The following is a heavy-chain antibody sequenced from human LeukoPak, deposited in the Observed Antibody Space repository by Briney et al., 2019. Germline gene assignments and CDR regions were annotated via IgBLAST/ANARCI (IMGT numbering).Heavy chain of an antibody. Sequence: PSETLSLTCAVYGGSFSGYYWSWIRQPPGKELEWIGEINHSGSTNYNASLKSRVTILVDTSKNQFSLKLSSVTAADTAVYYCARARSVASSGYYFYYYYYYMDVWGKGTTVTVSS. D-gene: IGHD3-22*01. J-gene: IGHJ6*03. V-gene: IGHV4-34*01. CDR2: INHSGST. CDR3: ARARSVASSGYYFYYYYYYMDV. CDR1: GGSFSGYY.